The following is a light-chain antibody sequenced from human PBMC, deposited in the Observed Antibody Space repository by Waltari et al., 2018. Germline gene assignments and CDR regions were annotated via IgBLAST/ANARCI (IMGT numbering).Light chain of an antibody. CDR1: QYISTY. CDR2: AAS. CDR3: QQSYDTPRT. J-gene: IGKJ1*01. Sequence: DFQMTQSPSSLSASVGDRVTITCRASQYISTYLNWYQQKPGKCPKLLRYAASTLQSWVPSRFSGSGSGTDFTFTISSLQLEDFATYYCQQSYDTPRTFGQGTKVEVK. V-gene: IGKV1-39*01.